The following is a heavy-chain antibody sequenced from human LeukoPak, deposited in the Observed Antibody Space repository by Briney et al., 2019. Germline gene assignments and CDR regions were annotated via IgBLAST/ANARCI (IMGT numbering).Heavy chain of an antibody. D-gene: IGHD3-3*01. CDR1: GGTFSSYA. V-gene: IGHV3-7*01. CDR3: ARDDFWSGIYYYYYMDV. Sequence: SCKASGGTFSSYAISWVRQAPGKGLEWVANINKDGSEKYYVDSVKGRFTISRDNAKNSLFLHMNSLRAEDTAIYYCARDDFWSGIYYYYYMDVWGKGTTVTVSS. CDR2: INKDGSEK. J-gene: IGHJ6*03.